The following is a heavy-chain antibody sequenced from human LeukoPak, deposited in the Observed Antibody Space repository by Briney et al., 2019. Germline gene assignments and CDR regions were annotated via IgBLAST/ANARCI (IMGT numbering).Heavy chain of an antibody. CDR2: ISGFAGSI. V-gene: IGHV3-23*01. CDR3: AKDLFPVSGTTVTTFDY. CDR1: GFTFSSFA. Sequence: GGSLRLSCAASGFTFSSFAMSWVRQAPEKGLEWVSSISGFAGSIYYADSVKGRFTISRDNSKNTLYLQMNSLRAEDTAVYYCAKDLFPVSGTTVTTFDYWGQGTLVTVSS. J-gene: IGHJ4*02. D-gene: IGHD4-17*01.